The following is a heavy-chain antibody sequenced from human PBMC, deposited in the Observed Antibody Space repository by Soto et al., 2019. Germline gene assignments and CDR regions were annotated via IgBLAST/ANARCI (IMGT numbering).Heavy chain of an antibody. CDR2: IYSAGNT. V-gene: IGHV3-66*01. Sequence: GRPLRLSWGASGVTVGGNYVSWVIQATGKGLEWISIIYSAGNTYYADSVKGRFTISRDNSKNTLYLQMNSLGAEDTAVYYCARDFVVGGPTINYYYGMDVWGQGTTVTVSS. J-gene: IGHJ6*02. D-gene: IGHD1-26*01. CDR3: ARDFVVGGPTINYYYGMDV. CDR1: GVTVGGNY.